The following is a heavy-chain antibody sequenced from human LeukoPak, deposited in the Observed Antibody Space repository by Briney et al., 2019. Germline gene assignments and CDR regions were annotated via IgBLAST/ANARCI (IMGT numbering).Heavy chain of an antibody. CDR1: AAPISSYY. CDR2: IYYSGST. CDR3: AGGGSLVGTTPHDTFDI. D-gene: IGHD1-26*01. V-gene: IGHV4-59*01. J-gene: IGHJ3*02. Sequence: PETLSLTCTVSAAPISSYYWSWIWQPPGKGLEWIGYIYYSGSTNYNPSLKSRVAISVDTSKNQVSLRLSSVTAADTAVYYCAGGGSLVGTTPHDTFDIRGQGTAGTVS.